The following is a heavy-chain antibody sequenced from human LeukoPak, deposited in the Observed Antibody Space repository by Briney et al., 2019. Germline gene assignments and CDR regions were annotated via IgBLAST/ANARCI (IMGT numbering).Heavy chain of an antibody. CDR1: GGSFSGYY. J-gene: IGHJ4*02. V-gene: IGHV4-34*01. CDR3: ARASYVWGSYRTFDY. CDR2: INHSGST. Sequence: PSETLSLTCAVYGGSFSGYYWSWIRQPPGKGLEWIGEINHSGSTNYNPSLKSRVTISVDTSKNQFSLKLSSVTAADTAVYYCARASYVWGSYRTFDYWGQGVLVTVSS. D-gene: IGHD3-16*02.